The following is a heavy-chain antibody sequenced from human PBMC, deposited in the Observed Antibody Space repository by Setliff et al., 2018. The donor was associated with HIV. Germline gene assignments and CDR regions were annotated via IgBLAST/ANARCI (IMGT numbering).Heavy chain of an antibody. CDR3: ATPASTVQDAMAV. Sequence: PSDTLSLTCTVSGYSISSGYYWGWIRQPPGKGLEWIGSIYYSGRTYYNPSLKSRLTISLDTSKNQFSLKLSSVTAADTAVYYCATPASTVQDAMAVWGQGTTVTVSS. CDR2: IYYSGRT. V-gene: IGHV4-38-2*02. D-gene: IGHD4-4*01. J-gene: IGHJ6*02. CDR1: GYSISSGYY.